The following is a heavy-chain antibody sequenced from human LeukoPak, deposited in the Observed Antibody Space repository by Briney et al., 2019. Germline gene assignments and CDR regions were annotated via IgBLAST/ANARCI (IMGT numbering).Heavy chain of an antibody. Sequence: PSQTLSLTCTVSGGSISSYYWSWIRQPPGKGLEWIGYIYYSGSTNYNPSLKSRVTISVDTSKNQFSLKLSSVTAADTAVYYCASRSTHSSGWYYWGQGTLVTVSS. CDR3: ASRSTHSSGWYY. D-gene: IGHD6-19*01. V-gene: IGHV4-59*01. CDR1: GGSISSYY. J-gene: IGHJ4*02. CDR2: IYYSGST.